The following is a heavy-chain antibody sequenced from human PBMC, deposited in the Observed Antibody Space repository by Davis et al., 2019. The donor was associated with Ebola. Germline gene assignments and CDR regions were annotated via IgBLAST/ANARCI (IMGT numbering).Heavy chain of an antibody. CDR3: ARDAGMAAAGTAYFDH. V-gene: IGHV4-30-2*01. CDR2: IYHSGST. CDR1: GGSISSGGYS. J-gene: IGHJ4*02. Sequence: MPSETLSLTCAVSGGSISSGGYSWSWIRQPPGKGLEWIGYIYHSGSTYYNPSLKSRLTISVDMSKNQFSLELSSVTAADTAVYYCARDAGMAAAGTAYFDHWGQGTLVTVSS. D-gene: IGHD6-13*01.